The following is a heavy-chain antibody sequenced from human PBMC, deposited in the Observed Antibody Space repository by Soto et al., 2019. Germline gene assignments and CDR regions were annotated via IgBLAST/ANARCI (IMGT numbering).Heavy chain of an antibody. J-gene: IGHJ6*02. CDR3: ASDSQQASYYGLDV. Sequence: GGSLRLSCAASGFTVSSNYMSWVRQAPGKGLEWVSVIYSGGSTYYADSVKGRFTISRDNSKNTLYLQMNSLRAEDTAVYYCASDSQQASYYGLDVWGQGTTVTVSS. CDR1: GFTVSSNY. V-gene: IGHV3-53*01. CDR2: IYSGGST.